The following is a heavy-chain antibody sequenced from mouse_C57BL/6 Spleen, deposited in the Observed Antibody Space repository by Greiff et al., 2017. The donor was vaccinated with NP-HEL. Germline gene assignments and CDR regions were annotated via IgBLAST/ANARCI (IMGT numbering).Heavy chain of an antibody. Sequence: EVKLVESGGGLVQPGGSLSLSCAASGFTFTDYYMSWVRQTPGKALEWLGFIRNKANGYTTEYSASVKGRFTISRDNSHSILYLQMHALRAEDSATYYCARYRTMVTTNWYFDVWGTGTTVTVSS. CDR1: GFTFTDYY. J-gene: IGHJ1*03. CDR2: IRNKANGYTT. D-gene: IGHD2-2*01. V-gene: IGHV7-3*01. CDR3: ARYRTMVTTNWYFDV.